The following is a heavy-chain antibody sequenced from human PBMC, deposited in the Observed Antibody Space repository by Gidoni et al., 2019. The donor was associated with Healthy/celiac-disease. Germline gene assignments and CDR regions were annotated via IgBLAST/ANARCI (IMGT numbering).Heavy chain of an antibody. J-gene: IGHJ6*03. V-gene: IGHV3-7*01. Sequence: VESGGGLVQPGGSLRHSCAAPGFTFRSTGMSWVRQAPGKGLGWVAKRKQDGSEKYDLDSVKGRFTIYRDNAKNSLYLKMNSLRAEDTAVYYCARDDTAMVTRYYYYYMDVWGKGTTVTVSS. CDR2: RKQDGSEK. CDR3: ARDDTAMVTRYYYYYMDV. CDR1: GFTFRSTG. D-gene: IGHD5-18*01.